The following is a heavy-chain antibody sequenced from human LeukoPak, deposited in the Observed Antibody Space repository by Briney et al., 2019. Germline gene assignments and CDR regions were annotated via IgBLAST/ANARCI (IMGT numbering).Heavy chain of an antibody. D-gene: IGHD3-3*01. CDR3: ARDPFYYEDAFDI. J-gene: IGHJ3*02. CDR2: IYYSGST. Sequence: PSETLSLTCTVSGGSISRNYWSWIRQTPGKGLEWIGYIYYSGSTNYNPSLKSRVTISVDTSKNQFSLKLSSVTAADTAVYYCARDPFYYEDAFDIWGQGTMVTVSS. V-gene: IGHV4-59*01. CDR1: GGSISRNY.